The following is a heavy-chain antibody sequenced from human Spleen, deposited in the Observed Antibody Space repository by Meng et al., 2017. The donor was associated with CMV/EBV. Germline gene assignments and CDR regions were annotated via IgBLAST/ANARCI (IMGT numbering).Heavy chain of an antibody. Sequence: SVKVSCKASGDTSSTYGINWVRQAPGQGLEWVGGIIPIFGTAQSAQKFQGRVAITTDESTTTVYMELTGLKSEDTGVYYCARDPRPLGHYNGMDVWGQGTTVTVSS. CDR1: GDTSSTYG. CDR3: ARDPRPLGHYNGMDV. V-gene: IGHV1-69*05. CDR2: IIPIFGTA. J-gene: IGHJ6*02. D-gene: IGHD7-27*01.